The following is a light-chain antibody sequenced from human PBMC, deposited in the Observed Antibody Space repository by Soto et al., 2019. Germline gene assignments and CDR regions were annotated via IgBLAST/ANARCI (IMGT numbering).Light chain of an antibody. CDR3: SSYTGSSSYV. Sequence: HFVLKHAGSGSWFPRPAIHIFRTRNNRDVGGYNYVSWYQQHPGKAPKLMIYDVSNRPSGVSNRFSGSKSGNTASLTISGLQAEDEADYYCSSYTGSSSYVFGTGTKVTV. CDR1: NRDVGGYNY. J-gene: IGLJ1*01. V-gene: IGLV2-14*01. CDR2: DVS.